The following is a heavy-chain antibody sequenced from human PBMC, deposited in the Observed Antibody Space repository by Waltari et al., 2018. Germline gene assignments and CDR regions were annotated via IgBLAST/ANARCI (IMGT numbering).Heavy chain of an antibody. CDR3: ARDMVRYYYGSGSNLDS. CDR1: GFAFDDYA. V-gene: IGHV3-9*03. CDR2: ISWNSGSL. J-gene: IGHJ4*02. Sequence: EVQLVESGGGLVQPGRSLRLSCAASGFAFDDYAMHWVRQAPGQGLEWVSGISWNSGSLGYADSVKGRFTISRDNAKSSLYLQMNSLRREDMALYYCARDMVRYYYGSGSNLDSWGQGTLVTVSS. D-gene: IGHD3-10*01.